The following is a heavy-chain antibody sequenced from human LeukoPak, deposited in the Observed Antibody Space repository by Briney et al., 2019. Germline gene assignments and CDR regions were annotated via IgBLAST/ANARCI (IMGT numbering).Heavy chain of an antibody. CDR1: GFTFSSYG. Sequence: PGRSLRLSCAASGFTFSSYGMHWVRQAPGKGLEWVAIISYDGSNKFYADSVKGRFTISRDNSKNTLYLQMNSLTAEDTAVYYCAKDVGMTAIRGFDYRGQGTLAIVSS. CDR2: ISYDGSNK. D-gene: IGHD2-21*02. V-gene: IGHV3-30*18. CDR3: AKDVGMTAIRGFDY. J-gene: IGHJ4*02.